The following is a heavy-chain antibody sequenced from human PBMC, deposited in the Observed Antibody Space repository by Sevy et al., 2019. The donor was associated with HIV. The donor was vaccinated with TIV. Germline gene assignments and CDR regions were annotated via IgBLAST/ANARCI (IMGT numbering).Heavy chain of an antibody. CDR3: AKGVGSGWSDAFDI. J-gene: IGHJ3*02. V-gene: IGHV3-9*01. D-gene: IGHD6-19*01. CDR1: GFTFDDYA. CDR2: ISWNSGSI. Sequence: GGSLRLSCAASGFTFDDYAMRWVRQAPGKGLEWVSGISWNSGSIGYADSVKGRFTISRDNAKNSLYLQMNSLRAEDTALYYCAKGVGSGWSDAFDIWGQGTMVTVSS.